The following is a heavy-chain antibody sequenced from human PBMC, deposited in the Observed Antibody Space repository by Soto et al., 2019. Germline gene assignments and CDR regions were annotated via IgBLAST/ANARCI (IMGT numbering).Heavy chain of an antibody. Sequence: EVQLVESGGGLVKPGGSLRLSCAASGFTFSSYSMNWVRQAPGEGLEWVSSITTYSTSIHYADSVKGRFTISRDNAKNSLFLQMNSLRAEDTAVYYCARGYGDYIPDAFNIWGQGTMVTVSS. D-gene: IGHD4-17*01. CDR2: ITTYSTSI. V-gene: IGHV3-21*01. CDR3: ARGYGDYIPDAFNI. CDR1: GFTFSSYS. J-gene: IGHJ3*02.